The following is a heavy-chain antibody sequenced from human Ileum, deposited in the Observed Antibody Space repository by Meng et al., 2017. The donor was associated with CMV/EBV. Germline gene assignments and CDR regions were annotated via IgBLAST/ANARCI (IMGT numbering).Heavy chain of an antibody. CDR1: GFSFSTYW. Sequence: VQLVESGGGLVQPGGSLRLSCVASGFSFSTYWMHWVRQAPGKGLVWVAHIKSDGSTTDYADSVKGRFTISRDNAKDTLFLQMNSLRAEDTAVYYCVRSGGTLDYWGQGTLVTVSS. V-gene: IGHV3-74*01. D-gene: IGHD3-16*01. CDR3: VRSGGTLDY. J-gene: IGHJ4*02. CDR2: IKSDGSTT.